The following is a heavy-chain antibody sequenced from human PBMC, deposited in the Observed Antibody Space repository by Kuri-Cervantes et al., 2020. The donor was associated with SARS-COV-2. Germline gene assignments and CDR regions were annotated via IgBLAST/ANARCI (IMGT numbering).Heavy chain of an antibody. CDR3: YCAPKEGFDS. V-gene: IGHV1-69*05. J-gene: IGHJ4*02. Sequence: SVKVSCKASGYTFTGYYMHWLRQAPGQGLEWMGGIIPIFGTANYAQKFQGRVTITTDESTSTAYMELSSLTSEDTAIYYCYCAPKEGFDSWGQGTLVTVSS. D-gene: IGHD2-21*01. CDR1: GYTFTGYY. CDR2: IIPIFGTA.